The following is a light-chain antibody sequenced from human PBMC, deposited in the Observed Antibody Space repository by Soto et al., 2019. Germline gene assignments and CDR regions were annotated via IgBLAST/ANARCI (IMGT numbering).Light chain of an antibody. CDR1: QSISSW. CDR3: QQYNTYPIT. V-gene: IGKV1-5*01. Sequence: DIPMTQSPSTLSASVGDKVTITCRASQSISSWLAWYQQKPGKAPKLVIYDASSLESGVPSRFSGSGSGTEFTLTISSLQPDDFATFYCQQYNTYPITFGQGTRLEIK. CDR2: DAS. J-gene: IGKJ5*01.